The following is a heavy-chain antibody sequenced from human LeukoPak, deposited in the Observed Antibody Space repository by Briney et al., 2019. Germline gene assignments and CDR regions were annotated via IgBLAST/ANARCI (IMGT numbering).Heavy chain of an antibody. J-gene: IGHJ4*02. D-gene: IGHD6-13*01. CDR1: VGTFSSYA. V-gene: IGHV1-69*05. CDR2: IIPIFGTA. Sequence: SVKVSCKASVGTFSSYAISWVRQAPGQGLEWMGGIIPIFGTANYAQKFQGRVTITTDESTSTAYMELSSLRSEDTAVYYCARSIAAAGMATCYYWGQGTLVTVSS. CDR3: ARSIAAAGMATCYY.